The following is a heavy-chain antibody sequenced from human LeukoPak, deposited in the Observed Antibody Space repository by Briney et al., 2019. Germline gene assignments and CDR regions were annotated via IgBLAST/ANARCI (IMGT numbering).Heavy chain of an antibody. CDR1: GYTFTGYY. CDR3: ATTLHIVVVTWHAFDI. V-gene: IGHV1-2*02. D-gene: IGHD2-21*02. CDR2: INPNSGGT. Sequence: WASVKVSCKASGYTFTGYYIHWVRQAPGQGLEWMGWINPNSGGTNYAPTFQGRVTMTRDTSISTAYMELSRLTSDDTTIYYCATTLHIVVVTWHAFDIWGQGTMVTVSS. J-gene: IGHJ3*02.